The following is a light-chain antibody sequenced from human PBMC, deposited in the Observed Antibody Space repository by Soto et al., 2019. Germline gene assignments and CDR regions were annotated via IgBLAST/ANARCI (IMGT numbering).Light chain of an antibody. CDR1: QPVSRN. V-gene: IGKV3-15*01. CDR3: QQDNNWPYT. J-gene: IGKJ2*01. Sequence: EIVMTQSPATMSVSPGERVTLSCRASQPVSRNFAWYRQKPGQAPTLVIYGATTKATGIPARFSGSGSGTEVTLTISSLLSEDFAVYYCQQDNNWPYTFGQGTKLEIK. CDR2: GAT.